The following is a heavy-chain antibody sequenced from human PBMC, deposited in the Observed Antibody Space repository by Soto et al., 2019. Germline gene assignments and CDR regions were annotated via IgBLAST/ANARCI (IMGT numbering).Heavy chain of an antibody. CDR3: ASPSGYYYGSGSYPSDAFDI. CDR1: GYSFTSYW. V-gene: IGHV5-51*01. D-gene: IGHD3-10*01. J-gene: IGHJ3*02. Sequence: GESLKISCKGSGYSFTSYWIGWVRQMPGKGLEWMGIIYPGDSDTRYSPSFQGQVTISADKSISTAYLQWSSLKASDTAMYYCASPSGYYYGSGSYPSDAFDIWGQGTMVTVSS. CDR2: IYPGDSDT.